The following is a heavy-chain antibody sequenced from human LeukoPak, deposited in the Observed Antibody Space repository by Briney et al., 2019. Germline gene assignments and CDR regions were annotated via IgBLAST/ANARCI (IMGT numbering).Heavy chain of an antibody. J-gene: IGHJ4*02. D-gene: IGHD3-22*01. CDR3: ARVRAYYYDSSGPYFDY. Sequence: ASVKVSCKASGYTFTCNYMHWVLQAPGQGLEWMGVIAPSSGTTSYAQKFQGRVTITRDTSTSTLYMELSSLTSEDTAVYYCARVRAYYYDSSGPYFDYWGQGTLVTVSS. CDR2: IAPSSGTT. CDR1: GYTFTCNY. V-gene: IGHV1-46*01.